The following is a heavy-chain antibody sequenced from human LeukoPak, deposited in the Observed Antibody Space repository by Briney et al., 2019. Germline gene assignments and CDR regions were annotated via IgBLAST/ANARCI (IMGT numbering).Heavy chain of an antibody. CDR2: IYYSGTT. J-gene: IGHJ4*02. CDR3: ARASDGVDY. Sequence: SETLSLTCTVSGGSINSANYYRGWIRQPPGKGLEWIGSIYYSGTTHYTPSLKSRVTISADTSRNQFSLKLSSVTAADTAVYYCARASDGVDYWGQGTLVTVSS. V-gene: IGHV4-39*01. D-gene: IGHD4-17*01. CDR1: GGSINSANYY.